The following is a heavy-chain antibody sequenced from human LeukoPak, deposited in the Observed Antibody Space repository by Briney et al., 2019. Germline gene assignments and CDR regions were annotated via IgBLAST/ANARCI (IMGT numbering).Heavy chain of an antibody. V-gene: IGHV4-61*02. CDR3: ARAPRWAYGSGSLFDY. J-gene: IGHJ4*02. CDR1: GGSINSGSYY. CDR2: IYTSGST. Sequence: PSETLSPTCTVSGGSINSGSYYWSWIRQPAGKGLEWIGRIYTSGSTNYNPSLKSRVTISVDTSKNQFSLKLSSVTAADTAVYYCARAPRWAYGSGSLFDYWGQGTLVTVSS. D-gene: IGHD3-10*01.